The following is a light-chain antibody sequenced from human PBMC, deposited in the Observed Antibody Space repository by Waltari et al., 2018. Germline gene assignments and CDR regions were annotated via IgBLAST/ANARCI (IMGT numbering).Light chain of an antibody. Sequence: EIVMTQSLANLTVSPGERAHLSCMTSQGVSSNLAVYQQTPGQAPRLLICGASTRATGIPARFSGSVSGTEFTLTISRMQSEGFAVYYCQQYNNWPPITFGQGTRLEIK. CDR2: GAS. CDR3: QQYNNWPPIT. J-gene: IGKJ5*01. CDR1: QGVSSN. V-gene: IGKV3-15*01.